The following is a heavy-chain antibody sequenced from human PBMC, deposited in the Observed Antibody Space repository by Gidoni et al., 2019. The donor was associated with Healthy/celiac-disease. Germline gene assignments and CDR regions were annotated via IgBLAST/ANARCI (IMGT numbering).Heavy chain of an antibody. CDR2: ISSSSSYI. J-gene: IGHJ4*02. D-gene: IGHD3-22*01. Sequence: EVQLVESGGRLVTPGGSLSLSCEASGFTFSSYSMNWVLQAPGKGLGWVSYISSSSSYIYYADSVKCRFTISRDNAKNSLYLQMNSLRAEDTAVYYCARVDYYDSSGYYDYFDYWGQGTLVTVSS. V-gene: IGHV3-21*01. CDR3: ARVDYYDSSGYYDYFDY. CDR1: GFTFSSYS.